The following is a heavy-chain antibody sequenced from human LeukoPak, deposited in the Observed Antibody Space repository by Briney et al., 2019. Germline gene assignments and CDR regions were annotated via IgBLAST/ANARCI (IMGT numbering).Heavy chain of an antibody. Sequence: GGSLRLSCAASGFTFSSYSMNWVRQAPGKGLEWVSSTSSSSSYIYYADSVKGRFTISRDNAKNSLYLQMNSLRAEDTAVYYCARGAGIAVAGQVDYWGQRTLVTVSS. CDR1: GFTFSSYS. V-gene: IGHV3-21*01. J-gene: IGHJ4*02. CDR2: TSSSSSYI. D-gene: IGHD6-19*01. CDR3: ARGAGIAVAGQVDY.